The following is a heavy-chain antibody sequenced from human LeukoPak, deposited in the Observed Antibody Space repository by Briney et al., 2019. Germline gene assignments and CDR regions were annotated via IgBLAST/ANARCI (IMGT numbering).Heavy chain of an antibody. J-gene: IGHJ4*02. CDR2: ISGSGGST. V-gene: IGHV3-23*01. CDR3: AKDNGYPYYFDY. D-gene: IGHD3-22*01. CDR1: GFTFSSYA. Sequence: RPWGSLRLSCAASGFTFSSYAMSWVRQAPGKGLEWVSAISGSGGSTYYADSVKGRFTISRDNSKNTLYLQMNSLRVEDTAVYYCAKDNGYPYYFDYWGQGTLVTVS.